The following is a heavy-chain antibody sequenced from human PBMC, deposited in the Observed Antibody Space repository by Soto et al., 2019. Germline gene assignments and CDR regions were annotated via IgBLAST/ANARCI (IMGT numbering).Heavy chain of an antibody. D-gene: IGHD3-3*01. V-gene: IGHV3-21*01. J-gene: IGHJ6*02. CDR3: ARDQGAYYDFWSGYYTSEYYYYYYGMDV. CDR2: ISSSSSYI. CDR1: GFTFSSYS. Sequence: GGSLRLSCAASGFTFSSYSMNWVRQAPGKGLEWVSSISSSSSYIYYADSVKGRFTISRDNAKNSLYLQMNSLRAEDTAVYCCARDQGAYYDFWSGYYTSEYYYYYYGMDVWGQGTTVTVSS.